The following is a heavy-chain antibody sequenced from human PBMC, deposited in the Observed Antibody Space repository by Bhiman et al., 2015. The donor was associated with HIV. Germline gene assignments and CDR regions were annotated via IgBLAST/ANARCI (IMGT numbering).Heavy chain of an antibody. Sequence: EVQLVESGGGLVQPGGSLRLSCAASGFSFSSYSMNWVRQAPGKGLEWVSYISSSSGAIYYADSVKGRFTISRDNAKNSLYLQMNSLRPEDTAVYYCARGRKDIAAVDGLDTDGFDTWGQGTMVTV. D-gene: IGHD2-2*01. J-gene: IGHJ3*02. CDR2: ISSSSGAI. V-gene: IGHV3-48*01. CDR1: GFSFSSYS. CDR3: ARGRKDIAAVDGLDTDGFDT.